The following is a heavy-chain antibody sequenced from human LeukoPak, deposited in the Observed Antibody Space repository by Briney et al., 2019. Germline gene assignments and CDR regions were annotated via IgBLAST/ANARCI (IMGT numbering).Heavy chain of an antibody. CDR1: GNTFTGYF. J-gene: IGHJ3*02. V-gene: IGHV1-2*02. CDR3: ARDRGYHNSGDGNDAFEI. Sequence: ASVKVSCKASGNTFTGYFMHWVRQAPGQGLEWMGWINANSGGTNYSEKLQGRVTMTRDTSISTVYMELRRLRSDDTAVYYCARDRGYHNSGDGNDAFEIWGQGTLVTVSS. D-gene: IGHD3-22*01. CDR2: INANSGGT.